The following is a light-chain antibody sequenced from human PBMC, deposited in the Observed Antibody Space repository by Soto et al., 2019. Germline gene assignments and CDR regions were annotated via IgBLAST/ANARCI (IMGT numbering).Light chain of an antibody. V-gene: IGKV3-11*01. J-gene: IGKJ4*01. Sequence: EIVLTQSPATLSLSPGERATLSCRASQSVNNFVAWFQQKPGQAPRLLIYDVSNRATGIPARFSGSGSGADFTLTISSLEPEDFALYFCQQRTTCGGGTRVEIK. CDR2: DVS. CDR1: QSVNNF. CDR3: QQRTT.